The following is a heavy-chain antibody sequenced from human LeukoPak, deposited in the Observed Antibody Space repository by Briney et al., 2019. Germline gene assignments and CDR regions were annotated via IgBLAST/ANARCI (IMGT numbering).Heavy chain of an antibody. D-gene: IGHD3-22*01. Sequence: GGSLRLSCAASGFTFSSYAMSWVRQAPGKGLEWVSAISGSGGSTYYADSVKGRFTISRDNSKNTLYLQMNSLRAEDTAVYYCANPIGGEGYYYDSSGYYSFDYWGQGTLVTVSS. V-gene: IGHV3-23*01. CDR3: ANPIGGEGYYYDSSGYYSFDY. J-gene: IGHJ4*02. CDR2: ISGSGGST. CDR1: GFTFSSYA.